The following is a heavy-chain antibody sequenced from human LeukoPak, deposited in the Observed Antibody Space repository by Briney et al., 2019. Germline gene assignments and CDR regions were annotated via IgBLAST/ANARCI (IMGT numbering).Heavy chain of an antibody. CDR1: GYIFTGYY. Sequence: ASVKVSCKASGYIFTGYYMHWVRQATGQGLEWMGWRNPNSGNTGYAQKFQGRVTMTRNTSISTAYMELSSLRSEDTAVYYCARGAFYYDFWSGYPLNDNWFDPWGQGTLVTVSS. D-gene: IGHD3-3*01. CDR3: ARGAFYYDFWSGYPLNDNWFDP. V-gene: IGHV1-8*02. J-gene: IGHJ5*02. CDR2: RNPNSGNT.